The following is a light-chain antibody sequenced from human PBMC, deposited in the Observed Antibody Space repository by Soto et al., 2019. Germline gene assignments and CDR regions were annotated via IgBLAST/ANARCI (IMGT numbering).Light chain of an antibody. Sequence: DIQMTQSPSTLSGSVGDRVTITCRASQTISSWLAWYQQKPGKAPKLLIYKASTLKSGVPSRFSGSGSGTEFTLTISSLQPEDFATYYCQQANSFPPPMYTFGQGTKVDIK. V-gene: IGKV1-5*03. J-gene: IGKJ2*01. CDR1: QTISSW. CDR2: KAS. CDR3: QQANSFPPPMYT.